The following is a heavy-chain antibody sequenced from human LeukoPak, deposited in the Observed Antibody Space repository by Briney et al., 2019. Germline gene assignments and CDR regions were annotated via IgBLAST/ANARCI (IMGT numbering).Heavy chain of an antibody. CDR3: ARRVYSSGWYVFDY. J-gene: IGHJ4*02. CDR1: GRSISSSSYY. Sequence: SETLSLTCTVSGRSISSSSYYWGWIRQPPGKVLEWIGSIYYSGRTYYNPSLKSRVTISVDTSKNQCSLKLSSVTAADTAVYYCARRVYSSGWYVFDYWGQGTLVTVSS. V-gene: IGHV4-39*01. D-gene: IGHD6-19*01. CDR2: IYYSGRT.